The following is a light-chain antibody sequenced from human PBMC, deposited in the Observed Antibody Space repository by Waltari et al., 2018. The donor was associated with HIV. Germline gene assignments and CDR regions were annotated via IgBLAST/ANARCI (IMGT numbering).Light chain of an antibody. Sequence: QSALTQPRSVSGSPGQSVTISCTGTSSDVGDYNYVSWYQQHPGKDPKLMIVDVHKRPSGGPDRFSGSKSGNTASLTISGLQAEDEADYYCCSYADDYTWVFGGGTKLTVL. J-gene: IGLJ3*02. CDR3: CSYADDYTWV. CDR2: DVH. CDR1: SSDVGDYNY. V-gene: IGLV2-11*01.